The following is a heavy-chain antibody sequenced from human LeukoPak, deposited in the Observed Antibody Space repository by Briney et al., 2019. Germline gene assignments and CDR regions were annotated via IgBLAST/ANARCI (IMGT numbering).Heavy chain of an antibody. D-gene: IGHD5-12*01. CDR2: INHSGST. CDR1: GYSISSGYY. Sequence: SETLSLTCSVSGYSISSGYYWGWIRQPPGKGLEWIGEINHSGSTNYNPSLKSRVTISVDTSKNQFSLKLSSVTAADTAVYYCARHVGVATIYDGYLDYWGQGTLVTVSS. CDR3: ARHVGVATIYDGYLDY. V-gene: IGHV4-38-2*02. J-gene: IGHJ4*02.